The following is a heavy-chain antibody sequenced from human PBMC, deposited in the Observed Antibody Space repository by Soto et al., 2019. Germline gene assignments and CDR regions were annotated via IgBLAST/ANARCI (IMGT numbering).Heavy chain of an antibody. CDR1: GYTFTSYY. J-gene: IGHJ4*02. V-gene: IGHV1-46*01. CDR3: ARTGYYDFWSGPEPYYFDY. Sequence: QVQLVQSGAEVKKPGASVKVSCKASGYTFTSYYMHWVRQAPGQGLEWMGIINPSGGSTSYAQKFQGRVTMTRDTSTSTVYMELSSLRSEDTAVYYCARTGYYDFWSGPEPYYFDYWGQGTLVTVSS. D-gene: IGHD3-3*01. CDR2: INPSGGST.